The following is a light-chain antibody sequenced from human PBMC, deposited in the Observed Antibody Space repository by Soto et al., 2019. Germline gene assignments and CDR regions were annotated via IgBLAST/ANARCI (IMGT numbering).Light chain of an antibody. V-gene: IGKV4-1*01. CDR2: WAS. CDR1: QSVLYSSNNMNY. J-gene: IGKJ3*01. Sequence: DIVMTQSPDSLAVSLGERATINCKSSQSVLYSSNNMNYLAWYQQKPGQPPKLLIYWASTRESGVPDRFSGSGSGTDFTLTINSLQAEDVALYYCQQSYSIPFTFGPGTKVDIK. CDR3: QQSYSIPFT.